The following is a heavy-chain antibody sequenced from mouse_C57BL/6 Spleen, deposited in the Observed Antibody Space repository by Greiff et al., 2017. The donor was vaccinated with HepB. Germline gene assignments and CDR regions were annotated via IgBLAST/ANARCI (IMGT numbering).Heavy chain of an antibody. J-gene: IGHJ2*01. CDR1: GYAFSSSW. D-gene: IGHD2-1*01. Sequence: QVQLKESGPELVKPGASVKISCKASGYAFSSSWMNWVKQRPGKGLEWIGRIYPGDGDTNYNGKFKGKATLTADKSSSTAYMQLSSLTSEDSAVYFCARSYGNYGYWGQGTTLTVSS. CDR2: IYPGDGDT. CDR3: ARSYGNYGY. V-gene: IGHV1-82*01.